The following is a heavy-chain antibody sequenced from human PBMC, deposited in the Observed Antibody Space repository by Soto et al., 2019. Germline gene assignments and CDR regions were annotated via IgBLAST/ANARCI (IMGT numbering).Heavy chain of an antibody. V-gene: IGHV3-49*03. Sequence: PGGSLRLSCTASGFTFGDYAMSWFRQAPGKGLEWVGFIRSKAYGGTTEYAASVKGRFTISRDDSKSIAYLQMNSLKTEDTAVYYCTRVPSEYDILTGYYLHFDYWGQGTLVTVSS. CDR2: IRSKAYGGTT. CDR1: GFTFGDYA. CDR3: TRVPSEYDILTGYYLHFDY. J-gene: IGHJ4*02. D-gene: IGHD3-9*01.